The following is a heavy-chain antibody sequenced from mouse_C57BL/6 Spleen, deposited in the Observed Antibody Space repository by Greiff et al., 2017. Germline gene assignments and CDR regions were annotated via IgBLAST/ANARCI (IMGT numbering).Heavy chain of an antibody. J-gene: IGHJ4*01. Sequence: DVMLVESGGGLVKPGGSLKLSCAASGFTFSDYGMHWVRQAPEKGLEWVAYISSGSSTIYYADTVKGRFTISRDNAKNTLFLQMTSLRSEDTAMYYCARDYRGYYAMDYWGQGTSVTVSS. CDR1: GFTFSDYG. CDR2: ISSGSSTI. D-gene: IGHD2-12*01. CDR3: ARDYRGYYAMDY. V-gene: IGHV5-17*01.